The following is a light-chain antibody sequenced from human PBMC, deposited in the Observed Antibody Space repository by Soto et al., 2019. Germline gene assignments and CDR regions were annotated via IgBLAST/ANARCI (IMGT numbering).Light chain of an antibody. Sequence: QSALTQPASVSGSPGQSITISCSGTSSDVGGYDYVSWYQQHPGKAPKLMIYVTNRPSGVSNRFSGSKSGNTASLTISGLQAEDEADYYCSSYTSSSTLVFGGGTKVTVL. CDR2: VT. J-gene: IGLJ2*01. CDR3: SSYTSSSTLV. CDR1: SSDVGGYDY. V-gene: IGLV2-14*01.